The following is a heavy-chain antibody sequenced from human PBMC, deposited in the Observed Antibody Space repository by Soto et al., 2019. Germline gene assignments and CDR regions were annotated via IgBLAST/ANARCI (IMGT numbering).Heavy chain of an antibody. CDR3: AKHEGYCSTTACSNFDY. V-gene: IGHV5-51*01. CDR2: IYPGDSDS. Sequence: GESLKISCKGSGFTFTSYWIAWVRQMPGKGLEWMGIIYPGDSDSSYSPSFQGQVTISADKSINTAYLHWSSLKASDTAIYYCAKHEGYCSTTACSNFDYWGQGTLVTVSS. J-gene: IGHJ4*02. CDR1: GFTFTSYW. D-gene: IGHD2-2*01.